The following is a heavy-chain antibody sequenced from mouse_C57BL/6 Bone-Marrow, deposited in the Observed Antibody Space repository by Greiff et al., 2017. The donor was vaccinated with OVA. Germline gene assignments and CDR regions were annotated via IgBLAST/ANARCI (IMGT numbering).Heavy chain of an antibody. V-gene: IGHV5-12*01. CDR1: GFTFSDYY. CDR2: ISNGGGST. J-gene: IGHJ1*03. D-gene: IGHD2-3*01. Sequence: EVMLVESGGGLVQPGGSLKLSCAASGFTFSDYYMYWVRQTPEKRLAWVAYISNGGGSTYYPDTVKGRFTISRDNAKNTLYLQMSRLKSEDTAMYYCARHPSYDPLWYFDVWGTGTTVTVSS. CDR3: ARHPSYDPLWYFDV.